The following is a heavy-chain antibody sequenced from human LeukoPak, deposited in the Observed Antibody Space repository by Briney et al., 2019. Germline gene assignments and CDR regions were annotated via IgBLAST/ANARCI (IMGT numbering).Heavy chain of an antibody. CDR2: IYYSGST. CDR1: GGSISISSSY. D-gene: IGHD4-17*01. V-gene: IGHV4-39*01. CDR3: ARPDDYGVNWFDP. J-gene: IGHJ5*02. Sequence: SETLSLTCTVSGGSISISSSYWGWVRQPPGKGLEWIGSIYYSGSTYYNPSLKSRVTISVDTSKTQFSLKLSSVTAADTSVYYCARPDDYGVNWFDPWGEGTLVTVSS.